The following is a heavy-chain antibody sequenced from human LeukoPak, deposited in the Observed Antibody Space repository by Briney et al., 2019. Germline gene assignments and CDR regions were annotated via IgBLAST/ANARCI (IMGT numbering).Heavy chain of an antibody. Sequence: GASQKVSCKASGHTFTSYYMHCVPQAPGKGLEWMGIINPSGGSTSYAQKFQGRVTMTRDTSTSTVYMELSSLRSEDTAVYYCASNYYDSSGYYRDYWGQGTLVTVSS. CDR2: INPSGGST. CDR1: GHTFTSYY. J-gene: IGHJ4*02. V-gene: IGHV1-46*01. D-gene: IGHD3-22*01. CDR3: ASNYYDSSGYYRDY.